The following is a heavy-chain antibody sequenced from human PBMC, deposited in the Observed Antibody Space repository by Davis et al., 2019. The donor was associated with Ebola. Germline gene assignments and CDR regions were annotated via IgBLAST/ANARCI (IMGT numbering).Heavy chain of an antibody. D-gene: IGHD3/OR15-3a*01. CDR3: ARDAGLGFDY. CDR1: GFTFSSYW. J-gene: IGHJ4*02. V-gene: IGHV3-7*01. CDR2: IKQDGSEK. Sequence: GESLKISCAASGFTFSSYWMSWVRQAPGKGLEWVANIKQDGSEKYYVDSVKGRFTISRDNAKNSLYLQMNSLRAEDTAVYYCARDAGLGFDYWGQGTLVTVSS.